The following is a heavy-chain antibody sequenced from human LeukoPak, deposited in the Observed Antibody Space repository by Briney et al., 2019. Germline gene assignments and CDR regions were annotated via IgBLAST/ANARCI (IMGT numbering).Heavy chain of an antibody. D-gene: IGHD3-22*01. Sequence: SETLSLTCTVSGGSISSYYWSWIRQPPGKGLECIGYIYYSGSTNYNPSLKSRVTISVDTSKNQFSLKLSSVTAADTAVYYCASRTYFYDSSGYYFDYWGQGTLVTVSS. CDR3: ASRTYFYDSSGYYFDY. CDR2: IYYSGST. J-gene: IGHJ4*02. CDR1: GGSISSYY. V-gene: IGHV4-59*01.